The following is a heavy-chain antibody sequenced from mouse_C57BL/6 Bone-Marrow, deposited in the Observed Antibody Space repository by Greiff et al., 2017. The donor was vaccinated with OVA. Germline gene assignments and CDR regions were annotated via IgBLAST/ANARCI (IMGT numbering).Heavy chain of an antibody. CDR2: INPGSGGT. D-gene: IGHD1-1*01. Sequence: VKLQESGAELVRPGTSVTVSCKASGYAFTNYLIEWVTQRPGQGLEWIGVINPGSGGTNYNEKFKGKATLTADKSSSTAYMQLSSLTSEDSAVYYCARSHLLLWYFDVWGTGTTVTVSS. CDR3: ARSHLLLWYFDV. CDR1: GYAFTNYL. J-gene: IGHJ1*03. V-gene: IGHV1-54*01.